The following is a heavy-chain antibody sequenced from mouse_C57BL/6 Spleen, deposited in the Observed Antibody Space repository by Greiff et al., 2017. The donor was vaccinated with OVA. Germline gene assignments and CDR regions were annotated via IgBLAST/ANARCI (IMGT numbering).Heavy chain of an antibody. CDR1: GFNIKDYY. CDR2: IDPEDGET. V-gene: IGHV14-2*01. J-gene: IGHJ2*01. Sequence: VQLKQSGAELVKPGASVTLSCTASGFNIKDYYMHWVKQRTEQGLEWIGRIDPEDGETKYAPKFQGKATITADTSSNTAYLQLSSLTSEDTAVYYCARSIRYYGSSPFDYWGQGTTLTVSS. D-gene: IGHD1-1*01. CDR3: ARSIRYYGSSPFDY.